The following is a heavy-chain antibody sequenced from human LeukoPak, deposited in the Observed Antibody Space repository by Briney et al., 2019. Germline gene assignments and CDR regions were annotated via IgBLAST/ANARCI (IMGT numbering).Heavy chain of an antibody. J-gene: IGHJ4*02. CDR1: GGSISSYY. V-gene: IGHV4-59*01. CDR3: ARDSLGGFSQFDY. CDR2: IYYSGST. D-gene: IGHD2-15*01. Sequence: SETQSLTCTVSGGSISSYYWSWIRQPPGKGLEWIGYIYYSGSTNYNPSLKSRVTISVDTSKNQFSLKLSSVTAADTAVYYCARDSLGGFSQFDYWGQGTLVTVSS.